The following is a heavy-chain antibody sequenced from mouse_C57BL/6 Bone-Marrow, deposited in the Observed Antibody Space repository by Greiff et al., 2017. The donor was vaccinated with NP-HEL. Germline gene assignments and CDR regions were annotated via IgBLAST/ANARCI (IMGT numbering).Heavy chain of an antibody. V-gene: IGHV1-39*01. CDR1: GYSFTDYN. D-gene: IGHD2-3*01. CDR2: INPNYGTT. CDR3: ARIYDGYYKREYYAMDY. J-gene: IGHJ4*01. Sequence: LVESGPELVKPGASVKISCKASGYSFTDYNMNWVKQSNGKSLEWIGVINPNYGTTSYNQKFKGKATLTVDQSSSTAYMQLNSLTSEDSAVYYCARIYDGYYKREYYAMDYWGQGTSVTVSS.